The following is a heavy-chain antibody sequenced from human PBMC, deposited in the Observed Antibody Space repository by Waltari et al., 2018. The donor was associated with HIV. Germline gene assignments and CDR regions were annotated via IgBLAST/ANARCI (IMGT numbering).Heavy chain of an antibody. V-gene: IGHV1-46*01. J-gene: IGHJ4*02. CDR2: INPSDDNT. Sequence: QVQLVQSGAEVRKPGASVKVSCKTSGYTFSNYYMHWVRQAPGQGLEWMGRINPSDDNTTYARKFQGRIIMTSDTSTSTVYMDLSSLSSDDTAVYFCARAGVQQLVPSGDWGQGTLVTVSS. D-gene: IGHD6-13*01. CDR1: GYTFSNYY. CDR3: ARAGVQQLVPSGD.